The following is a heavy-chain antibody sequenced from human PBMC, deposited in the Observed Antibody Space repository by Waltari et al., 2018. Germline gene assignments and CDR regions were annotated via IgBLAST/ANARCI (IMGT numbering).Heavy chain of an antibody. D-gene: IGHD5-12*01. CDR2: ISSSSSYI. Sequence: CAASGFTFSSYSMNWVRQAPGKGLEWVSSISSSSSYIYYADSVKGRFTISRDNAKNSLYLQMNSLRAEDTAEYYCARGSRDGYNSVRYYYYYGMDVWGQGTTVTVSS. CDR3: ARGSRDGYNSVRYYYYYGMDV. CDR1: GFTFSSYS. V-gene: IGHV3-21*01. J-gene: IGHJ6*02.